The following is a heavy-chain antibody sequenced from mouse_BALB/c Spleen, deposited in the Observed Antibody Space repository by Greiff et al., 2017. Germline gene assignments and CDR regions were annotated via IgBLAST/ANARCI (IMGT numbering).Heavy chain of an antibody. CDR1: GFTFSSYA. J-gene: IGHJ3*01. D-gene: IGHD3-1*01. Sequence: EVQLVESGGGLVKPGGSLKLSCAASGFTFSSYAMSWVRQTPEKRLEWVASISSGGSTYYPDSVKGRFTISRDNARNILYLQMSSLRSEDTAMYYCARGGLQAWFAYWGQGTLVTVSA. V-gene: IGHV5-6-5*01. CDR3: ARGGLQAWFAY. CDR2: ISSGGST.